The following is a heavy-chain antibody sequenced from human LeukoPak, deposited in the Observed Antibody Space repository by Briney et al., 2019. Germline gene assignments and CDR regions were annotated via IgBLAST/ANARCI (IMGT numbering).Heavy chain of an antibody. CDR3: ARGSRDGYNDAFDI. Sequence: SETLSLTCTVSGGSISSYFWSWIRQPAGKGLEWIGRIYTGGTTNYNTTLKSRLTMSVDTSKNQFSLRLSSVTAADTAVYYCARGSRDGYNDAFDIWGQGTMVTVSS. CDR1: GGSISSYF. D-gene: IGHD5-24*01. J-gene: IGHJ3*02. V-gene: IGHV4-4*07. CDR2: IYTGGTT.